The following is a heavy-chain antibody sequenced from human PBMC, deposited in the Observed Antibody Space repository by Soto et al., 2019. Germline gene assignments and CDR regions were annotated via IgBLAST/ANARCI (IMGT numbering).Heavy chain of an antibody. CDR1: GGTFSSYT. CDR2: IIPILGIA. J-gene: IGHJ4*02. CDR3: ARDVYYSSSWYIDY. D-gene: IGHD6-13*01. Sequence: QVQLVQSGAAVKKPGSSVKVSCKASGGTFSSYTISWVRQAPGQGLEWMGRIIPILGIANYAQKFQGRVTITADKSTSTAYMELSSLRSEDTAVYYCARDVYYSSSWYIDYWGQGTLVTVSS. V-gene: IGHV1-69*08.